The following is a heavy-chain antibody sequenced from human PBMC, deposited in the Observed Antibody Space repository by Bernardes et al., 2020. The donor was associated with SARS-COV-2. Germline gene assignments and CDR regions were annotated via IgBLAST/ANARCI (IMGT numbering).Heavy chain of an antibody. J-gene: IGHJ5*02. V-gene: IGHV1-18*04. CDR1: GYTFTNYG. D-gene: IGHD6-19*01. Sequence: ASVKVSCKASGYTFTNYGIVWLRQAPGQGPEWMGWISPNNGNTNYAQSLQGTVTKTTDTSTSTAYMELRSLRLDDTAVYYCARQVAPAGTNCFDPWGQGTLVTVSS. CDR2: ISPNNGNT. CDR3: ARQVAPAGTNCFDP.